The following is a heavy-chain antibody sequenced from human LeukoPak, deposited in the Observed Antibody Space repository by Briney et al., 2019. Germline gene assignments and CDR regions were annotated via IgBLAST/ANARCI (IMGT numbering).Heavy chain of an antibody. CDR1: GFTFSSHA. D-gene: IGHD1-26*01. CDR2: TSGSGGST. CDR3: AKDFRYSGSYSAYDAFDI. Sequence: GGSLRLSCTASGFTFSSHAMSWVCQAPGEGLEWGSGTSGSGGSTYYADSVKGRFTISRDNSKNKLYLQMTSLRAKDTAIYYCAKDFRYSGSYSAYDAFDIWGQGTMVTVSS. J-gene: IGHJ3*02. V-gene: IGHV3-23*01.